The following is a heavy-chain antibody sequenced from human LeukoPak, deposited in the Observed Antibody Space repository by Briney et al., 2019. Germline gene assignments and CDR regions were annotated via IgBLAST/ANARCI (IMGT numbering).Heavy chain of an antibody. V-gene: IGHV1-69*13. Sequence: SVKVSCKASGGTFSSYAISWVRQAPGSGLEWMGGIIPIFGTANYAQKFQGRVTITADESTSKAYMELSSLRSEETAWYYCARCVRLAAAGTAIFGYWGQGTPVTVSS. CDR2: IIPIFGTA. D-gene: IGHD6-13*01. J-gene: IGHJ4*02. CDR3: ARCVRLAAAGTAIFGY. CDR1: GGTFSSYA.